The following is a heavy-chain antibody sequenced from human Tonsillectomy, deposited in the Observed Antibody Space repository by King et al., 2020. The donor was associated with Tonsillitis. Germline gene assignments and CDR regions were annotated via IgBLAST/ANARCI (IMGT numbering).Heavy chain of an antibody. J-gene: IGHJ1*01. CDR2: IKKSGTT. Sequence: VQLVESGGDLVKPGGSLRLSCVVSGLKFSDAWMAWVRQAPRKGLEWVGRIKKSGTTDFAAPVKGRFSMSRDNSKNTIYLQMSGLKDEDTGVYYCAHVRDPSSWSLGSWGQGTLVTVSS. CDR3: AHVRDPSSWSLGS. CDR1: GLKFSDAW. D-gene: IGHD6-13*01. V-gene: IGHV3-15*01.